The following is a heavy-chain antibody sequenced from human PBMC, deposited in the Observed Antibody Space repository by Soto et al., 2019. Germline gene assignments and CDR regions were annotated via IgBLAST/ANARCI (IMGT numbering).Heavy chain of an antibody. CDR1: GYTFTGYY. D-gene: IGHD2-21*02. CDR3: ARGDFDTTANFYAGWFDP. J-gene: IGHJ5*02. Sequence: QVQLVQSGTEVKKAGASVKVTCKASGYTFTGYYIHWLRQAPGQGLEWLGWLNPKSGDTKYAQKFQGRDTMTNDTSISTAYMELSRLGSDDTAVYYCARGDFDTTANFYAGWFDPWGQGTLVTVSS. V-gene: IGHV1-2*02. CDR2: LNPKSGDT.